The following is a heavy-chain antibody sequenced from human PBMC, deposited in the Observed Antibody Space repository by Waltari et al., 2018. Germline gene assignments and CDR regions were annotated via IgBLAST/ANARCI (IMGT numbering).Heavy chain of an antibody. CDR2: IWFDGSKI. Sequence: QVQLVESGGGVVQPGKSLRLSCAGCGFGVSSFGIHWVRQAPGKGLEWVAIIWFDGSKIYYADSVKGRFTISRDNSRNTVYLQMNSLRPEDSGVYYCARCPDEYNYYYMEVWGRGTTVSVSS. CDR3: ARCPDEYNYYYMEV. V-gene: IGHV3-33*08. CDR1: GFGVSSFG. J-gene: IGHJ6*03.